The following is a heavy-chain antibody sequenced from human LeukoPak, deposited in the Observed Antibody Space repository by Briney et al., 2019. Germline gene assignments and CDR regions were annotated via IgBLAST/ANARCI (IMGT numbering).Heavy chain of an antibody. J-gene: IGHJ6*03. CDR3: ARAIDSSSWYTGGSYYYYMDV. CDR2: ISSSSSTI. D-gene: IGHD6-13*01. CDR1: GFTFSSYS. V-gene: IGHV3-48*01. Sequence: PGGSLRLSCAASGFTFSSYSMNWVRQGPGKGLEWVSYISSSSSTIYYADSVKGRFTISRDNAKNSLYLQMNSLRAEDTAVYYCARAIDSSSWYTGGSYYYYMDVWGKGTTVTVSS.